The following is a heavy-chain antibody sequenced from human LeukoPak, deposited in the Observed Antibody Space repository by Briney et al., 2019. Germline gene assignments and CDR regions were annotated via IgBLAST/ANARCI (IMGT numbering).Heavy chain of an antibody. CDR3: ARETDSSGYSSFDY. J-gene: IGHJ4*02. V-gene: IGHV1-18*01. CDR2: ISAYNGNT. D-gene: IGHD3-22*01. CDR1: GYTFTSHG. Sequence: GASVKVSCKASGYTFTSHGISWVRQAPGQGLEWMGWISAYNGNTNYAQKLQGRVTMTTDTSTSTAYMELRSLRSDDTAVYYCARETDSSGYSSFDYWGQGTLVTVSS.